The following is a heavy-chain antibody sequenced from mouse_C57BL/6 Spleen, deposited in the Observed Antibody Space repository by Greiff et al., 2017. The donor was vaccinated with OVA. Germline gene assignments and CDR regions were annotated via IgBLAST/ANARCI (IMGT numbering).Heavy chain of an antibody. Sequence: QVQLQQSGAGLVRPGASVTLSCKASGYTFTSYEMHWVKQTPVHGLEWIGAIDPETGGTAYNQKFKGKAILTADTSSSTAYLQLRSLTSEDSAVYYCTSLRSNYLYYFDYWGQGTTLTVSS. D-gene: IGHD2-5*01. CDR1: GYTFTSYE. CDR3: TSLRSNYLYYFDY. V-gene: IGHV1-15*01. J-gene: IGHJ2*01. CDR2: IDPETGGT.